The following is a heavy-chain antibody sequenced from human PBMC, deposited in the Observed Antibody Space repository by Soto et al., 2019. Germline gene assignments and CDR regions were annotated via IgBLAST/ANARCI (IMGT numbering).Heavy chain of an antibody. V-gene: IGHV4-59*07. J-gene: IGHJ5*02. D-gene: IGHD3-16*02. CDR2: NYYSGCS. CDR1: RGSISSYY. CDR3: ARKYYDYVWGSYRYMSWFDP. Sequence: PSHTLSLTCPVSRGSISSYYWSWIRQPPGKGLERIGHNYYSGCSNYNPSRKGRFTISVDTSKNQFSLKLSSVTAADTAVYYCARKYYDYVWGSYRYMSWFDPWGQGTLVTV.